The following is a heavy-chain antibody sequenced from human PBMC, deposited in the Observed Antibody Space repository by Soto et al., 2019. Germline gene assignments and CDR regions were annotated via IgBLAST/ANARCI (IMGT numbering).Heavy chain of an antibody. CDR3: ARDYYDILTGPAQYYFDY. Sequence: PSETLFLTCTVSGGSISSGDYYWSWIRQPPGKGLEWIGYIYYSGSTYYNPSLKSRVTISVDTSKNQFSLKLSSVTAADTAVYYCARDYYDILTGPAQYYFDYWGQGTLVTRLL. J-gene: IGHJ4*02. CDR2: IYYSGST. V-gene: IGHV4-30-4*01. CDR1: GGSISSGDYY. D-gene: IGHD3-9*01.